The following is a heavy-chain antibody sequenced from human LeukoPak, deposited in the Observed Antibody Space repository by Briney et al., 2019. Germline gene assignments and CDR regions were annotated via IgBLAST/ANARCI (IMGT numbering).Heavy chain of an antibody. CDR1: GFTFSTYW. CDR2: INSDGSST. J-gene: IGHJ4*02. V-gene: IGHV3-74*01. CDR3: ARLSRGYFDY. Sequence: PGGSLRLSCAASGFTFSTYWMNWVRQAPGKGLVWVSRINSDGSSTSYADSVKGRFTISRDNAKNSLYLQMNSLRAEDTAVYYCARLSRGYFDYWGQGTLVTVSS.